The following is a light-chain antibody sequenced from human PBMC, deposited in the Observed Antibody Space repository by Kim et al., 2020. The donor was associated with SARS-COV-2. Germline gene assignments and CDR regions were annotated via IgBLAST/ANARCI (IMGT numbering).Light chain of an antibody. CDR1: QSVSSSY. Sequence: LSPGERVTLACRASQSVSSSYLAWYQQRPGQAPRLLIYSASFRATGIPDRFSGSGSGTDFTLTISRLEPEDFAVYYCQQYGNSPFTFGQGTKLEI. V-gene: IGKV3-20*01. J-gene: IGKJ2*01. CDR3: QQYGNSPFT. CDR2: SAS.